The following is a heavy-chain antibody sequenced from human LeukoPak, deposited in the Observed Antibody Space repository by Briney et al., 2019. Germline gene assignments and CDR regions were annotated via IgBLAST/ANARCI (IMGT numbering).Heavy chain of an antibody. CDR2: ISSSGSTI. D-gene: IGHD4-17*01. Sequence: PGGSLRLSCAASGFTFSDYYMSWIRQAPGKGLEWVSYISSSGSTIYYADSAKGRFTTSRDNAKNSLYLQMNSLRAEDTAVYYCARDQDDYEFPDYWGQGTLVTVSS. CDR1: GFTFSDYY. CDR3: ARDQDDYEFPDY. J-gene: IGHJ4*02. V-gene: IGHV3-11*01.